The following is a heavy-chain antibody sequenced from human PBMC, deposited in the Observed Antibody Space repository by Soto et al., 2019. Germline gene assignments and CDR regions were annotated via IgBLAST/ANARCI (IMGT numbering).Heavy chain of an antibody. CDR2: IYYSGTT. J-gene: IGHJ4*02. V-gene: IGHV4-31*02. D-gene: IGHD1-1*01. Sequence: WTWIRQHPGKGLEWIGYIYYSGTTYYNPSLKSRPTTSMDTSENQFSLELTSVTAADTAIYFCASGHDAYKVRYWGQGTLVTVSS. CDR3: ASGHDAYKVRY.